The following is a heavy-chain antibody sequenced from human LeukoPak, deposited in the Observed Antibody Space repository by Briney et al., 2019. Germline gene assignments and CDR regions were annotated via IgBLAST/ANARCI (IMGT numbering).Heavy chain of an antibody. D-gene: IGHD6-13*01. Sequence: GGSLRLSCAASGFTFSSYWMSWVRQAPGKGLEWVANIKQDGSEKYYVDSVKGRFTISRDNAKNSLYLQMNSLRAEDTAVYYCARERETYSSSYPSDYWGQGTLVTVSS. CDR2: IKQDGSEK. CDR3: ARERETYSSSYPSDY. V-gene: IGHV3-7*01. J-gene: IGHJ4*02. CDR1: GFTFSSYW.